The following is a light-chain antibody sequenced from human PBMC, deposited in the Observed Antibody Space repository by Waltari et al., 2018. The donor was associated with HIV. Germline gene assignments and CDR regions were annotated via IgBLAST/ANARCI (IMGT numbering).Light chain of an antibody. V-gene: IGLV1-47*01. CDR1: SSNVGSKP. J-gene: IGLJ1*01. CDR2: REY. CDR3: VAWDDSLSGYV. Sequence: QSVLTQPPSASGTLGQSVTISCPGSSSNVGSKPVYWFQQVSGTAPKLLIYREYQRRSGIPDRFSGSKSGASASLTISGLRSEDEADYYCVAWDDSLSGYVFGTGTKVSVL.